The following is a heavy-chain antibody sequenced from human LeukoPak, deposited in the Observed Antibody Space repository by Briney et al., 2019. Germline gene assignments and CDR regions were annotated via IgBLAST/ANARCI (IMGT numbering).Heavy chain of an antibody. CDR1: GGSISSSNW. V-gene: IGHV4-4*02. D-gene: IGHD3-16*02. CDR2: IYHSGST. CDR3: ARSLGSGLGELSPYSDY. J-gene: IGHJ4*02. Sequence: SGTLSLTCAVSGGSISSSNWWSWVRQPPGKGLEWIGEIYHSGSTNYNPSLKSRVTISVDKSKNQFSLKLSSVTAADTAVYYCARSLGSGLGELSPYSDYWGQGTLVTVSS.